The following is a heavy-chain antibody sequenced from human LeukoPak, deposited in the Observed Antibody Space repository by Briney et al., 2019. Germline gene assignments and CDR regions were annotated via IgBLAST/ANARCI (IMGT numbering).Heavy chain of an antibody. CDR1: GGSISSYY. Sequence: SETLSLTCTVSGGSISSYYWTWIRQAPGKGLEWIGYVYYTGNTNYNPSLKSRVTISLDMSKNQFSLRLSSVTAADTAVYYCARREAAGVFYFDHWGQGTLVTVSS. D-gene: IGHD6-13*01. V-gene: IGHV4-59*01. J-gene: IGHJ4*02. CDR2: VYYTGNT. CDR3: ARREAAGVFYFDH.